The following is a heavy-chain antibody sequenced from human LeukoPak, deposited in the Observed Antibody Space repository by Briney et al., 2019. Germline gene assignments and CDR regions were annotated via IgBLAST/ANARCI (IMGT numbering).Heavy chain of an antibody. J-gene: IGHJ4*02. CDR1: GFSFSRSW. Sequence: GGSLRLSCAASGFSFSRSWMSWVRQAPGTGLEWVANIKEDRSEKYYVDSVKDRFTISRDNAKNSLFLQMNSLRVEDTAFYYCARDSSGYWWGQGTLVTVSS. D-gene: IGHD3-22*01. V-gene: IGHV3-7*01. CDR2: IKEDRSEK. CDR3: ARDSSGYW.